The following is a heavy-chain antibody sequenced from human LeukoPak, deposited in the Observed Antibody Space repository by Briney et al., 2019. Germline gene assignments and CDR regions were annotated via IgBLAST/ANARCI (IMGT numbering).Heavy chain of an antibody. CDR3: ARDFGQRRDFYYYGLDV. J-gene: IGHJ6*02. Sequence: GGSLRLSCAASGFTFDDYGMSWVRQAPGKGLEWVSDNWNGQSTDYADSVKGRFTISRDNAKNSLYLQMNSLRAEDTALYYCARDFGQRRDFYYYGLDVWGQGTTVTVSS. V-gene: IGHV3-20*04. CDR1: GFTFDDYG. CDR2: NWNGQST. D-gene: IGHD3-3*01.